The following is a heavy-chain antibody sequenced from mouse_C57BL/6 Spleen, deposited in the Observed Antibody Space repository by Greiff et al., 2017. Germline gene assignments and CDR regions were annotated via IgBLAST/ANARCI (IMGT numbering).Heavy chain of an antibody. CDR2: IGPNSSGT. J-gene: IGHJ4*01. Sequence: HVQLLEPGAGLVKPGASVKLSCEASGFTFTSYWMHWVRQRPGRGLEWVGRIGPNSSGTKYNEKVKGRATLTVDKPSSTVYMQLIRLTSEDSAVCDCAIDSSRAMDYWGKGTSVTVSS. CDR1: GFTFTSYW. V-gene: IGHV1-62-3*01. CDR3: AIDSSRAMDY. D-gene: IGHD3-2*02.